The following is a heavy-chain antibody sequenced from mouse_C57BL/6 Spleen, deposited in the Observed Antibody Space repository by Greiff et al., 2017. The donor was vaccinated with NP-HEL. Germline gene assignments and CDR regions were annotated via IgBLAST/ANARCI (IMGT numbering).Heavy chain of an antibody. CDR2: IYPGDGDT. J-gene: IGHJ3*01. CDR3: ARSLILAY. V-gene: IGHV1-82*01. Sequence: QVQLQQSGPELVKPGASVKISCKASGYAFSSSWMNWVKQRPGKGLEWIGRIYPGDGDTNYNGKFKGKATLTADKSSSTAYMQLSSLTSEDSAVYFCARSLILAYWGRGTLVTVSA. CDR1: GYAFSSSW.